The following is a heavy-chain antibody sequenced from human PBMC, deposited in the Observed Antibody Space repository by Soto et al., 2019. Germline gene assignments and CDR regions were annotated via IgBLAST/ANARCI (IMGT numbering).Heavy chain of an antibody. CDR1: GGTFSSYA. J-gene: IGHJ4*02. CDR2: IIPIFGTA. CDR3: ARATHGSSWQAYYFDY. D-gene: IGHD6-13*01. V-gene: IGHV1-69*01. Sequence: QVQLVQSGAEVKKPGSSVKVSCKASGGTFSSYAISWVRQAPGQGLEWMGGIIPIFGTANYAQKFQGRVTITADESTSTAYMGLSSLRSEDTAVYYCARATHGSSWQAYYFDYWGQGTLVTVAS.